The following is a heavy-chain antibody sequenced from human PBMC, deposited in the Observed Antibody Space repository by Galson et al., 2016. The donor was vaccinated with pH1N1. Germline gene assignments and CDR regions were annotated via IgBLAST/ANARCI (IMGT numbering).Heavy chain of an antibody. J-gene: IGHJ6*02. D-gene: IGHD1-14*01. V-gene: IGHV1-69*13. CDR2: IIPILDTT. Sequence: SVKVSCKASGGTFSSYAISWVRQAPGQGLEWMGEIIPILDTTNYAQRFQGRVTITADDSTSTAYMELRSLRSEDTAVFYCARYGLGNQDRLDYNYGMDVWGQGTTVTVSS. CDR1: GGTFSSYA. CDR3: ARYGLGNQDRLDYNYGMDV.